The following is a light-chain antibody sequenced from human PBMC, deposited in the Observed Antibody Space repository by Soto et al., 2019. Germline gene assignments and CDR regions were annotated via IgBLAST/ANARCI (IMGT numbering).Light chain of an antibody. V-gene: IGKV1-39*01. CDR2: AAS. CDR3: QQSHSPPLT. Sequence: DIQMTQSPSSLSASVGDRVTITCRASQSIASYLNWYQQKPGKAPNLLIFAASSLQSGVPSRFSGGGSGTGFTLTITSLQPDDFATYYCQQSHSPPLTFGGGTKVEVK. CDR1: QSIASY. J-gene: IGKJ4*01.